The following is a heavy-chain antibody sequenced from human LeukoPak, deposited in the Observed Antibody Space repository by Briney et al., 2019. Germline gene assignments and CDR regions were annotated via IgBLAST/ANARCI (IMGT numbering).Heavy chain of an antibody. V-gene: IGHV1-2*06. J-gene: IGHJ4*02. Sequence: ASVKVSCKTSGYTFTDYYVHWVRQAPGQGLEWMGRINPNSGGADYAQKFQGRVTMTRNTSISTAYMELSRLTFEDTAVYYCARVSYRDNETPCDYWGQGTLVSVSS. CDR2: INPNSGGA. CDR3: ARVSYRDNETPCDY. CDR1: GYTFTDYY. D-gene: IGHD3-16*02.